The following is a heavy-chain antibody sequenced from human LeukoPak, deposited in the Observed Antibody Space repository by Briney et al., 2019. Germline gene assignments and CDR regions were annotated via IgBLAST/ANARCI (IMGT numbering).Heavy chain of an antibody. D-gene: IGHD6-19*01. V-gene: IGHV3-30*02. J-gene: IGHJ4*02. CDR1: GFTFSSYA. CDR3: AKIPSAVPGRGFDY. CDR2: IRFDGSNK. Sequence: GGSLRLSCAASGFTFSSYAMHWVRQAPGKGLEWVAFIRFDGSNKFYADSVKGRSTISRDNSKNTLYLQMNSLRPDDTAVYYCAKIPSAVPGRGFDYWGQGTLVIVSS.